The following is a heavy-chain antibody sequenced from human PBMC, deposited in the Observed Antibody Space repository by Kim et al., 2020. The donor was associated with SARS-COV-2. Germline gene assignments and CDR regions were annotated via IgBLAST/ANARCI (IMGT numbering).Heavy chain of an antibody. CDR1: GGSISSYY. D-gene: IGHD4-17*01. CDR2: IYYSGST. V-gene: IGHV4-59*01. J-gene: IGHJ5*02. CDR3: ARGEIADYGDKET. Sequence: SETLSLICTVSGGSISSYYWSWIRQPPGKGLEWIGYIYYSGSTNYNPSLKSRVTISVDTSKNQFSLKLSSVTAADTAVYYCARGEIADYGDKETWGQGTL.